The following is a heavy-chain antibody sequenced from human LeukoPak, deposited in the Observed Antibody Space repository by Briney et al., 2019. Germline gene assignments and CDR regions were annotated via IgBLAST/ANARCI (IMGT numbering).Heavy chain of an antibody. Sequence: SGGSLRLSCAASGLTFSSYAMSWVRQAPGKGLEWVSHITASGTAMFYADSVKGRFTISRDNAKNSLYLQMNSLRDEDTAVYYCASSGSYRFDYWGQGTLVTVSS. CDR1: GLTFSSYA. J-gene: IGHJ4*02. CDR3: ASSGSYRFDY. V-gene: IGHV3-48*02. CDR2: ITASGTAM. D-gene: IGHD1-26*01.